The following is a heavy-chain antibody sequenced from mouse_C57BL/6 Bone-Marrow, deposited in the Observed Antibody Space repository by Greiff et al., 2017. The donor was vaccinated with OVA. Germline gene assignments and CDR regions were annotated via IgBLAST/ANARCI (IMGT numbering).Heavy chain of an antibody. V-gene: IGHV5-6*01. CDR2: ISSGGSYT. J-gene: IGHJ4*01. D-gene: IGHD1-1*01. CDR1: GFTFSSYG. CDR3: AREGPYYYGSSSLAMDY. Sequence: ESGGDLVKPGGSLKLSCAASGFTFSSYGMSWVRQTPDKRLAWVATISSGGSYTYYPDSVKGRFTISRDNAKNTLYLQMSSLKSEDTAMYYCAREGPYYYGSSSLAMDYWGQGTSVTVSS.